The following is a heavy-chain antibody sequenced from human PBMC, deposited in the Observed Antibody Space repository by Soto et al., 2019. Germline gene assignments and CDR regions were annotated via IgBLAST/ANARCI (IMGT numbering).Heavy chain of an antibody. CDR1: GFTFSSYA. J-gene: IGHJ5*02. D-gene: IGHD1-1*01. CDR3: AQTTPSIHWFDP. V-gene: IGHV3-23*01. CDR2: ISAGGGNT. Sequence: GGSLRLSCAASGFTFSSYARSWVRQAPGKGLEWVSAISAGGGNTYYRDSVKGRFTISRDNSKNTLYLQMNSLRAEDTAVYFCAQTTPSIHWFDPWGQGTLVTVSS.